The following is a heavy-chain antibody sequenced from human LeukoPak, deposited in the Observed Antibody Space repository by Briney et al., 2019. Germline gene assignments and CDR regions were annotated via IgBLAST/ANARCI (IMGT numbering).Heavy chain of an antibody. V-gene: IGHV4-34*01. D-gene: IGHD3/OR15-3a*01. CDR2: INHSGST. Sequence: PSETLSLTCAVYGGSFSGYYWSWIRQPPGKGLEWIGEINHSGSTNYNPSLKGRVTISVDTSKNQFSLKLSSVTAADTAVYYCASAGRDWYIYYGMDVCGQGTTVTVSS. CDR1: GGSFSGYY. CDR3: ASAGRDWYIYYGMDV. J-gene: IGHJ6*02.